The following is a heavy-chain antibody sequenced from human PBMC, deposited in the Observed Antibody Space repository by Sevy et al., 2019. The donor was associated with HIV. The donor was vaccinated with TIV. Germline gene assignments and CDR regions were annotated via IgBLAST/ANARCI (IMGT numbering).Heavy chain of an antibody. CDR2: MKEDGSDK. J-gene: IGHJ4*02. D-gene: IGHD5-18*01. V-gene: IGHV3-7*01. CDR3: VREGVGGYSYSLDC. CDR1: GFTFSVYW. Sequence: GGYLRLSCAASGFTFSVYWMSWVRQAPGKGLEWVATMKEDGSDKDYVDSVKGRFTISRDNAKNSLYLQMNSLGAEDTAVYYCVREGVGGYSYSLDCWGQGTLVTVSS.